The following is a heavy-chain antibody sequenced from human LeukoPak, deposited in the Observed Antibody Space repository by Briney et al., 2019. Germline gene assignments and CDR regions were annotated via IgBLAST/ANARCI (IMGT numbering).Heavy chain of an antibody. CDR1: RGSVSSSTYY. J-gene: IGHJ4*02. CDR2: SYYPGST. CDR3: TAEKNGSPHY. V-gene: IGHV4-39*07. Sequence: PSETLSLTCTVSRGSVSSSTYYWSCVRQPPGKGREWIASSYYPGSTYYNPALKSRLTISLDMSKNEFSLTMTHVTAADTAVYFCTAEKNGSPHYWGQGTQVTVSS. D-gene: IGHD2-8*01.